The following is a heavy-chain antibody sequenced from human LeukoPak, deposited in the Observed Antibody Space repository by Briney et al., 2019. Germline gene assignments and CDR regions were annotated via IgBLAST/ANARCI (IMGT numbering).Heavy chain of an antibody. V-gene: IGHV3-23*01. CDR2: ITNSGGST. D-gene: IGHD6-19*01. J-gene: IGHJ4*02. CDR3: VKEAVTPHFDY. Sequence: PGGSLRLSCVDSGLIFGNYAMGWVPQAPGKGLEWVSAITNSGGSTYYADSVKGRFTISRDNSKNTLYLQMNSLRVEDTAVYYCVKEAVTPHFDYWGQGTLVTVSS. CDR1: GLIFGNYA.